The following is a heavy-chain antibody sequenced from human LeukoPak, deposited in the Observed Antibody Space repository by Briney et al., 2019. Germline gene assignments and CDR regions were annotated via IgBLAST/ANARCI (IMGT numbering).Heavy chain of an antibody. Sequence: SETLSLTCTVSGGSISSYYWSWIRQPPGKGLEWIGYIYYSGSTNYNPSLKSRVTISVDTSKNQFSLKLSSVTAADTAVYYCARGGPGSTYYYDSSGDHFGYWGQGTLVTVSS. D-gene: IGHD3-22*01. V-gene: IGHV4-59*01. CDR1: GGSISSYY. CDR2: IYYSGST. J-gene: IGHJ4*02. CDR3: ARGGPGSTYYYDSSGDHFGY.